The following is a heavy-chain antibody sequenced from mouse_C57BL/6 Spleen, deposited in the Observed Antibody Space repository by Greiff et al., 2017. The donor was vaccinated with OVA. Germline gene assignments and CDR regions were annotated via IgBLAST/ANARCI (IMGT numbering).Heavy chain of an antibody. Sequence: EESGPGLVKPSQSLSLTCSVTGYSITSGYYWNWIRQFPGNKLEWMGYISYDGSNNYNPSLKNRISITRDTSKNQFFLKLNSVTTEDTATYYCARAIYYYGSSPYYYAMDYWGQGTSVTVSS. D-gene: IGHD1-1*01. V-gene: IGHV3-6*01. J-gene: IGHJ4*01. CDR3: ARAIYYYGSSPYYYAMDY. CDR1: GYSITSGYY. CDR2: ISYDGSN.